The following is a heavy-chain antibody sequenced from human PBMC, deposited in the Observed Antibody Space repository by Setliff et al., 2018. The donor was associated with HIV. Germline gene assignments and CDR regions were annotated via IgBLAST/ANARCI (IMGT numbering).Heavy chain of an antibody. CDR3: ANNDWGASGGY. V-gene: IGHV3-23*01. CDR1: GFIFSRHA. D-gene: IGHD3-16*01. CDR2: LGCCGVAG. J-gene: IGHJ4*02. Sequence: GGSLRLSCVTSGFIFSRHAMSWVRQAPGKGLEWVSGLGCCGVAGDYADSVKGRFIISRDDSKNTLYLQMNSLRVEDSALYYCANNDWGASGGYWGQGTLVTVSS.